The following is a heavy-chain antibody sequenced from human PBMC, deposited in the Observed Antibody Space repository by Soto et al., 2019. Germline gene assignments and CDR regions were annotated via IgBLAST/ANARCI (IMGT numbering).Heavy chain of an antibody. V-gene: IGHV3-21*06. J-gene: IGHJ4*01. CDR3: ARESEDLTELFDY. CDR2: ISSTTNYI. Sequence: GGSLRLSCAASGFTFTRYSMNWVRQAPGKGLEWVSSISSTTNYIYYGDSMKGRFTISRDNAKNSLYLEMNSVRAGDKPVHSCARESEDLTELFDYWGPGTLVTVSS. D-gene: IGHD1-26*01. CDR1: GFTFTRYS.